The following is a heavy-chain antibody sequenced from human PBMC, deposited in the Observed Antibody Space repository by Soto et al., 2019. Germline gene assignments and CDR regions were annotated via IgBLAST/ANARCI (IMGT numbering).Heavy chain of an antibody. D-gene: IGHD3-22*01. J-gene: IGHJ6*01. V-gene: IGHV3-15*07. CDR2: IKSKTDGGPT. CDR3: TTVGWYYYDSSGYYYYCYGMDV. CDR1: GFTFSNAW. Sequence: PGWALRLSYAASGFTFSNAWMNGVRQAPGKGREWVGRIKSKTDGGPTDYAAPVKGRFTISTDDSKNTLYLQMNSLKTEDTAVYYCTTVGWYYYDSSGYYYYCYGMDVWGQGTTVTVSS.